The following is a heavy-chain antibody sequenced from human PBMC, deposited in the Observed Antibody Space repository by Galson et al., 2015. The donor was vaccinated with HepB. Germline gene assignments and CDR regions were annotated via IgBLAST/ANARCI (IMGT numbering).Heavy chain of an antibody. CDR2: INRSGAT. V-gene: IGHV4-34*01. CDR1: GGSLSAYY. J-gene: IGHJ6*03. Sequence: ETLSLTCAVNGGSLSAYYWSWIRQTPGKGLEWIGEINRSGATNYNPSLRSRLTISIDTSKNQFSLTLTSVTAADTAVYYCAQDMVPAALAPHYFYYMDVWGKGTTVTVSS. D-gene: IGHD2-2*01. CDR3: AQDMVPAALAPHYFYYMDV.